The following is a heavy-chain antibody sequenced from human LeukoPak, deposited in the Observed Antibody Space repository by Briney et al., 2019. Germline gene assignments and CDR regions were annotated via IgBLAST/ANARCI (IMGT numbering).Heavy chain of an antibody. CDR2: IYTSGST. V-gene: IGHV4-4*09. CDR1: GGSISSYY. Sequence: PSETLSLTCTVSGGSISSYYWSWIRQPPGKGLEWIGYIYTSGSTNYNPSLKSRVTISVDTSKNQFSLKLSSVTAADTAVYHCACIVGTPPHYFDYWGQGTLVTVSS. J-gene: IGHJ4*02. D-gene: IGHD1-26*01. CDR3: ACIVGTPPHYFDY.